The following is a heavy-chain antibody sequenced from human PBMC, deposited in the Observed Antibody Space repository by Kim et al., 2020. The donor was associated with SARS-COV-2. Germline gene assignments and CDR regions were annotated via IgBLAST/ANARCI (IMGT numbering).Heavy chain of an antibody. CDR3: ARDRPERD. Sequence: GGSLRLSCAASEFTVSSTYLTWVRQAPGKGLEWVSFIHNGGSTSYADSGKGRLSIATDKSKNTLYLQMNSLRAEDTAVYYCARDRPERDCGQGSLVTVS. V-gene: IGHV3-66*01. CDR1: EFTVSSTY. J-gene: IGHJ4*02. CDR2: IHNGGST.